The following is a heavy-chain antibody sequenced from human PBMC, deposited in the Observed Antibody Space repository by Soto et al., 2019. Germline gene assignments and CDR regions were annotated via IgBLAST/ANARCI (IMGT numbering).Heavy chain of an antibody. Sequence: PPTLACAASRDTFTTAGITAVRQAPGNGLECVGRIKSKTDGGPPDFAEPVRGRFAISRDDSKSVVYLQMNSLKTEDTAVYYCTTDSYFTLKVVRFDYWGLGTLVTGSS. CDR2: IKSKTDGGPP. J-gene: IGHJ4*01. V-gene: IGHV3-15*01. CDR3: TTDSYFTLKVVRFDY. D-gene: IGHD3-22*01. CDR1: RDTFTTAG.